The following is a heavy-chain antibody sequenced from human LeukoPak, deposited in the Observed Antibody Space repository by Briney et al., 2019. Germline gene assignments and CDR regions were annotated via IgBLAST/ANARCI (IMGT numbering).Heavy chain of an antibody. CDR1: GFTFSSYS. CDR2: ISGTGGRT. D-gene: IGHD2-21*01. CDR3: AKDPNRYCGGDCYSDY. Sequence: GGSLRLSCAASGFTFSSYSMNWVRQAPGKGLEWVSAISGTGGRTYYADYVKGRFTISRDNSKNTLYLQMNSLRAEDTAIFYCAKDPNRYCGGDCYSDYWGQGTLVTVSS. J-gene: IGHJ4*02. V-gene: IGHV3-23*01.